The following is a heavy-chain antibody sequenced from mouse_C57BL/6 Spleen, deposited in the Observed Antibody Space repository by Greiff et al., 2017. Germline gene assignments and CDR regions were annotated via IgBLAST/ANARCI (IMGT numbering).Heavy chain of an antibody. D-gene: IGHD1-1*01. CDR1: GYTFTSYW. CDR2: IYPGSGST. CDR3: ARSTTVVPYWYFDV. J-gene: IGHJ1*03. V-gene: IGHV1-55*01. Sequence: QVQLQQPGAELVKPGASVKMSCKASGYTFTSYWITWVKQMPGQGLEWIGDIYPGSGSTNYNEKFKSKATLTVDTSSSTAYMQLSSLTSEDSAVYYCARSTTVVPYWYFDVWGTGTTVTVST.